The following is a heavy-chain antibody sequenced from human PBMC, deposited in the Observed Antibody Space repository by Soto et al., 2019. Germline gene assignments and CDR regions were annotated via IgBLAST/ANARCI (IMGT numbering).Heavy chain of an antibody. J-gene: IGHJ4*02. CDR2: ISAYNGNT. CDR3: ARAYSSRLWILTGYHGEGHLGY. D-gene: IGHD3-9*01. CDR1: GYTFTSYG. Sequence: ASVKVSCKASGYTFTSYGISWVRQAPGQGLEWMGWISAYNGNTNYAQKLQGRVTMTTDTSTSTAYMELRSLRSDDTAVYYCARAYSSRLWILTGYHGEGHLGYWGQGTLVTVSS. V-gene: IGHV1-18*01.